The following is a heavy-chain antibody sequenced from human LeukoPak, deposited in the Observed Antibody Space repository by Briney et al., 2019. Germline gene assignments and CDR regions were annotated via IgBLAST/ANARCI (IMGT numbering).Heavy chain of an antibody. CDR2: ISGSGGTT. Sequence: QTGGSLRLSCAASGFTFSNYGMSWVRQAPGKGLEWVSAISGSGGTTYYADSVKGRFTISRDNSKNTLYLQMNSLRAEDTAIYYCAKDEQYSSSPVDYWGQGTLVTVSS. V-gene: IGHV3-23*01. D-gene: IGHD6-6*01. CDR1: GFTFSNYG. J-gene: IGHJ4*02. CDR3: AKDEQYSSSPVDY.